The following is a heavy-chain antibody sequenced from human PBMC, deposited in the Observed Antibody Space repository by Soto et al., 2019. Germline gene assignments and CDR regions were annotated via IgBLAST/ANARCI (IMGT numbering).Heavy chain of an antibody. D-gene: IGHD6-19*01. CDR1: GFSLSTSGMC. Sequence: SGPTLVNPTQTLTLTCTFSGFSLSTSGMCVSWIRQPPGKALEWLALIDWDDDKYYSTSLKTRLTISKDTSKNQVVLTMTNMDPVDTATYYCARIPLGISGPNYYGMDVWGQGTTVTVSS. CDR3: ARIPLGISGPNYYGMDV. V-gene: IGHV2-70*01. J-gene: IGHJ6*02. CDR2: IDWDDDK.